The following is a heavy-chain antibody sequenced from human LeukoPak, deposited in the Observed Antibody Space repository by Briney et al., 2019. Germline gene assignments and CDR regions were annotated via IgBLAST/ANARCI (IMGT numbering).Heavy chain of an antibody. Sequence: GASVKVSCKASGYTFTGYYMHWVRQAPGQGLEWMGWINPNSGGTNYAQKFQGRVTMTRDTSISTAYMELSRLRSDDTAVYYCARGTYYDFWSGYYTKTYYFDYWGQGTLVTVSS. CDR2: INPNSGGT. D-gene: IGHD3-3*01. CDR1: GYTFTGYY. J-gene: IGHJ4*02. V-gene: IGHV1-2*02. CDR3: ARGTYYDFWSGYYTKTYYFDY.